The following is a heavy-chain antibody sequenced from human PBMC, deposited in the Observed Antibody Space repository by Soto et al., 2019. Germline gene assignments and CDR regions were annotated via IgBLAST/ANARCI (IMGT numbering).Heavy chain of an antibody. D-gene: IGHD1-20*01. CDR1: GFTLRNYA. CDR2: ISANNVGT. CDR3: AKAKNDYNWDNRPPFDY. V-gene: IGHV3-23*01. Sequence: GGSLRLSCEASGFTLRNYAMTWVRQAPGKGLEWVSLISANNVGTYYAESVKTRFTISTDQSRNTVYLQMDSLRADDTAIYYCAKAKNDYNWDNRPPFDYWGQGTLVTVSS. J-gene: IGHJ4*02.